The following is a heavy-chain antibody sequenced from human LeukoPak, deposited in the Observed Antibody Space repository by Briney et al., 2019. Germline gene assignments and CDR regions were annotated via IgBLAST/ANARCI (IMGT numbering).Heavy chain of an antibody. CDR1: GGTFSSYA. CDR2: IIPILGIA. D-gene: IGHD2-15*01. Sequence: GASVKVSCKASGGTFSSYAISWVRRAPGQGLEWMGRIIPILGIANYAQKFQGRVTITADKSTSTAYMELSSLRSEETAVYYCAREGIVVVVAATNYYYGMDVWGQGTTVTVSS. CDR3: AREGIVVVVAATNYYYGMDV. J-gene: IGHJ6*02. V-gene: IGHV1-69*04.